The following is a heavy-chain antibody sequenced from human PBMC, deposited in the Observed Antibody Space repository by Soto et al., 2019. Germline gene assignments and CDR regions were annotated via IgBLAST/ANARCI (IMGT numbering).Heavy chain of an antibody. D-gene: IGHD4-17*01. Sequence: QVQLVQSGAEVKKPGASVKVSCKASGYTFTSYDINWVRQATGQGLEWMGWMNPNSGNTGYAQKFQGRVTMTRNTSIRTAYIELSSLRSDATAVYYCARAVGYGCTALDSWCPGTLVTVSS. J-gene: IGHJ4*02. CDR3: ARAVGYGCTALDS. CDR2: MNPNSGNT. V-gene: IGHV1-8*01. CDR1: GYTFTSYD.